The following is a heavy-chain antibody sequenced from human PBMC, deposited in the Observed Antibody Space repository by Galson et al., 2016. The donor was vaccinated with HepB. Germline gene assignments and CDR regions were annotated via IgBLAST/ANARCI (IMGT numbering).Heavy chain of an antibody. J-gene: IGHJ6*02. CDR3: VKLVDV. CDR2: INSIGDKT. Sequence: SLRLSCAGSGFTFSSYQMHWVRQAPGKALEYVSAINSIGDKTFYTDSVKGRFTISRDNSKNTLYLQMSGLRDEDTAVYFCVKLVDVWGQGTTVTVSS. V-gene: IGHV3-64D*06. CDR1: GFTFSSYQ.